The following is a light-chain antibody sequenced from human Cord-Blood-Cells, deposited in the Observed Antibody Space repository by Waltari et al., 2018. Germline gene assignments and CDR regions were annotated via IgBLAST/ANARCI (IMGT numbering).Light chain of an antibody. J-gene: IGLJ1*01. CDR2: EVS. Sequence: QSALTQPPSASGSTGPSVTISCTGTSSDVGGYNYVSWYQQHPGKAPKLMFYEVSKRPSGVPDRFSGSKSGNTASLTVSGLQAEDEADYYCSSYAGSNNLYVFGTGTKVTVL. CDR1: SSDVGGYNY. CDR3: SSYAGSNNLYV. V-gene: IGLV2-8*01.